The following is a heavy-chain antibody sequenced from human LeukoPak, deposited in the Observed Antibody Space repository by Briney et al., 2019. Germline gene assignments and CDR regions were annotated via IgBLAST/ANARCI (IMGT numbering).Heavy chain of an antibody. CDR2: IASDGSHT. CDR1: GFTFSTYF. V-gene: IGHV3-30-3*01. CDR3: ARERQDTIVHSGAFDI. D-gene: IGHD3-10*01. J-gene: IGHJ3*02. Sequence: GRSLRLSCAASGFTFSTYFMHWVRQAPGKGLEWVAVIASDGSHTFYVESVKGRFTISRDNSKNTLYLQINSLRAEDTAVYFCARERQDTIVHSGAFDIWGQGTMVTVSS.